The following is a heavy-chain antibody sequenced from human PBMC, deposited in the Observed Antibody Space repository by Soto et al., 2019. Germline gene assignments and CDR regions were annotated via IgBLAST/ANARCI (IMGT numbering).Heavy chain of an antibody. Sequence: EVQLVESGGGLVQPGGSLRLSCAASGFTVSSNYMSWVRQAPGKGLEWVSVIYSGGSTYDADSVMGRFTIYRDNSMNTLYLQINSLRAEDTAVYYCARGLYSGWHYFDYWGQGTLVTVSS. CDR1: GFTVSSNY. J-gene: IGHJ4*02. V-gene: IGHV3-66*01. CDR3: ARGLYSGWHYFDY. CDR2: IYSGGST. D-gene: IGHD5-12*01.